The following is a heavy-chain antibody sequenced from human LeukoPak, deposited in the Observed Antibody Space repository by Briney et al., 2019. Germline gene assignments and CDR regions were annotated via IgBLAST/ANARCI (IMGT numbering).Heavy chain of an antibody. V-gene: IGHV4-4*07. Sequence: PSETLSLTCTVSGDSISGNYWNWIRQPPGRGLEWIGRIYTSGSTNYNPSLKSRVTMSVDTSKNQFSLKLSSVTAADTAVYYCARAVYYYDSSGYYWYFDLWGRGTLVTVSS. CDR2: IYTSGST. CDR3: ARAVYYYDSSGYYWYFDL. CDR1: GDSISGNY. J-gene: IGHJ2*01. D-gene: IGHD3-22*01.